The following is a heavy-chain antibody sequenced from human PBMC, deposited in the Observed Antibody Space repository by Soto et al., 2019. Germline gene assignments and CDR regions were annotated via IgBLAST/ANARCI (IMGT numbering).Heavy chain of an antibody. CDR1: GGSISSYY. V-gene: IGHV4-59*08. CDR3: ARLWFGEFTFDY. J-gene: IGHJ4*02. CDR2: IYYSGST. Sequence: PSETLSLTCTVSGGSISSYYWSWIRQPPGKGLEWIGYIYYSGSTNYNPSLKSRVTISVDTSKNQFSLKLSSVTAADTAVYYCARLWFGEFTFDYWGQGTLVTVSS. D-gene: IGHD3-10*01.